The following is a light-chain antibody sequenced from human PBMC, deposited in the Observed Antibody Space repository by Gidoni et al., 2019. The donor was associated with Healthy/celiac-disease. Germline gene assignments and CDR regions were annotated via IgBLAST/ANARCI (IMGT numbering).Light chain of an antibody. Sequence: EIVLTQSPGTLSLSPGKRATLSCRASQSVSSSYLAWYQQKPGQAPRLLIYGASSRATGIPDRFSGCGSGTDFTLTISRLEPEDFAVYYCQQYGSSAFTFGPGTKVDIK. CDR3: QQYGSSAFT. CDR1: QSVSSSY. CDR2: GAS. J-gene: IGKJ3*01. V-gene: IGKV3-20*01.